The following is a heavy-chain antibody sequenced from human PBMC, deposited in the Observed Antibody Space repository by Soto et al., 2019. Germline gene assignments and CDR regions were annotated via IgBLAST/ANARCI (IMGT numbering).Heavy chain of an antibody. CDR2: FNIVGIST. J-gene: IGHJ6*02. Sequence: PGGSLRLSCAASGFTFSSYGMHWVRQAPGKGLVWVLRFNIVGISTSYADSVKGRLTISRDNAKNTLYLQMNSLRAEDTAVYYCARDRPWWGLDVWGQGTTVTVSS. V-gene: IGHV3-74*01. CDR1: GFTFSSYG. CDR3: ARDRPWWGLDV. D-gene: IGHD2-21*01.